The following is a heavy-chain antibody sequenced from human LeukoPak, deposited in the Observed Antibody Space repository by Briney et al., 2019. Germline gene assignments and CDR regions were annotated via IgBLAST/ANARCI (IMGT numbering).Heavy chain of an antibody. CDR2: IYPGDSDT. CDR1: GYIFDNYW. Sequence: GESLKISCKGSGYIFDNYWIGWVRQMPGKGLEWMGIIYPGDSDTRYSPSFQGQVTISADKSISTAYLQWSSLKASDTAMYYCASLSSSWTYFDYWGQGTLVTVSS. V-gene: IGHV5-51*01. CDR3: ASLSSSWTYFDY. D-gene: IGHD6-13*01. J-gene: IGHJ4*02.